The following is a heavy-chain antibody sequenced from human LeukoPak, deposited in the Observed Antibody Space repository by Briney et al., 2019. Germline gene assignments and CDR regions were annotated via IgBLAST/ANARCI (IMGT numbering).Heavy chain of an antibody. CDR2: INPSGGST. J-gene: IGHJ6*02. CDR1: GYTFTSYY. CDR3: ARGEGLVVVIIGDYYGMDV. D-gene: IGHD3-22*01. V-gene: IGHV1-46*01. Sequence: ASVKVSCKASGYTFTSYYMHWVRQAPGQGLEWMGIINPSGGSTSYAQKFQGRVTMIRDTSTSTVYMELSSLRSEDTAVYYCARGEGLVVVIIGDYYGMDVWGQGTTVTVSS.